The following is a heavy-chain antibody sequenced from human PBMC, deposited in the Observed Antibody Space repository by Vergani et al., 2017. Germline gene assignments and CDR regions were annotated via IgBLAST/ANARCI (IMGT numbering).Heavy chain of an antibody. CDR2: IWYDGSNK. Sequence: VQLVESGGGLVQPGGSLRLSCAASGFTFSSYGMHWVRQAPGKGLEWVAVIWYDGSNKYYADSVKGRFTISRDNSKNTLYLQMNSLRAEDTAVYYCARDRDGDYKNGLGGGETDAFDIWGQGTMVTVSS. D-gene: IGHD4-17*01. V-gene: IGHV3-33*08. CDR3: ARDRDGDYKNGLGGGETDAFDI. J-gene: IGHJ3*02. CDR1: GFTFSSYG.